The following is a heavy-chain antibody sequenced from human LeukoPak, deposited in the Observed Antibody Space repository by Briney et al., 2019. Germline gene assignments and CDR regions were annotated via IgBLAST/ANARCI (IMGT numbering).Heavy chain of an antibody. J-gene: IGHJ4*02. D-gene: IGHD2-8*01. CDR2: IYSGGST. CDR3: ARDLGYCTNGVCHTRFDY. V-gene: IGHV3-53*01. Sequence: PGGSLRLSCAASGFTVSSNSINCVRQAPGKGLEWVSVIYSGGSTYYADSVKGRFTISRDNSKNTLYLQMNSLRAEDTAVYYCARDLGYCTNGVCHTRFDYWGQGTLVAVSS. CDR1: GFTVSSNS.